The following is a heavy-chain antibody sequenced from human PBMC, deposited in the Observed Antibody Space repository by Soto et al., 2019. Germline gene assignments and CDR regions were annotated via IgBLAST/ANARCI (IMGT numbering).Heavy chain of an antibody. CDR3: AADGDYGPTNFDY. J-gene: IGHJ4*02. CDR1: GGTFSSYT. Sequence: QVQLVQSGAEVKKPGSSVKVSCKASGGTFSSYTISWVRQAPGQGLEWMGRIIPILGIANYAQKFQGRVTITADKSTSTAYMELSSLRAEDTAVYYCAADGDYGPTNFDYWGQGTLVTVSS. V-gene: IGHV1-69*02. D-gene: IGHD4-17*01. CDR2: IIPILGIA.